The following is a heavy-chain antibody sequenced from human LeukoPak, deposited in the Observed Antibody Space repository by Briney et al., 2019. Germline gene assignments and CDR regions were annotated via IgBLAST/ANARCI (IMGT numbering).Heavy chain of an antibody. Sequence: GGSLRLSCVASGITFSTYAMNWVRQAPGKGLEWVSSISSSSSYIYYADSVKGRFTISRDNAKNSLYLQMNSLRAEDTAVYYCAREIVPTYYDFWSGYYTGRGSYYYGMDVWGQGTTVTVSS. CDR3: AREIVPTYYDFWSGYYTGRGSYYYGMDV. CDR2: ISSSSSYI. V-gene: IGHV3-21*01. J-gene: IGHJ6*02. CDR1: GITFSTYA. D-gene: IGHD3-3*01.